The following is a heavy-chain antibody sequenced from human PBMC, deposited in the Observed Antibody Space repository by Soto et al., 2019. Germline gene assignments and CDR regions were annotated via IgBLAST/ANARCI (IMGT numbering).Heavy chain of an antibody. CDR1: GGSISSGGYS. D-gene: IGHD3-3*01. V-gene: IGHV4-30-2*01. CDR3: ARGRRRYYDFWSGQANWFDP. Sequence: SETLSLTCAVSGGSISSGGYSWSWIRQPPGKGLEWIGYIYHSGSTYYNPSLKSRVTISVDRSKNQFSLKLSSVTAADTAVYYCARGRRRYYDFWSGQANWFDPWCQGTLVTVSS. CDR2: IYHSGST. J-gene: IGHJ5*02.